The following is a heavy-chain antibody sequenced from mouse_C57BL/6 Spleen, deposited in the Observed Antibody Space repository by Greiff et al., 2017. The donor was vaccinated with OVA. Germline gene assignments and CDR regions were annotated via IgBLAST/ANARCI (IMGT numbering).Heavy chain of an antibody. D-gene: IGHD2-1*01. CDR1: GFTFSSYG. CDR3: ARHWGNYGAMDY. Sequence: EVNLVESGGDLVKPGGSLKLSCAASGFTFSSYGMSWVRQTPDKRLEWVATISSGGSYTYYPDSVKGRFTISRDNAKNTLYLQMSSLKSEDTAMYYCARHWGNYGAMDYWGQGTSVTVSS. CDR2: ISSGGSYT. J-gene: IGHJ4*01. V-gene: IGHV5-6*01.